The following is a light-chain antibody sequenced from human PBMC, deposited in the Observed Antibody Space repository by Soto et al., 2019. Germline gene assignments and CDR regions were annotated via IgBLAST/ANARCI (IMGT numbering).Light chain of an antibody. CDR2: GNS. CDR3: QSYDRTRSYV. V-gene: IGLV1-40*01. Sequence: QSVLTQPPSVSGAPGQRVTISCTGSSSNIGAGYDVHWYQQLPGTAPKLIIYGNSNRPSGVPDRFSGSKSGTSASLAITGLQAEDEADYYCQSYDRTRSYVFGTGTKITVL. CDR1: SSNIGAGYD. J-gene: IGLJ1*01.